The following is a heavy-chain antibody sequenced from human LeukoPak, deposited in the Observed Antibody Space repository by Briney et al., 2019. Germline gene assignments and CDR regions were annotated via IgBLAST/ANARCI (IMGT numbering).Heavy chain of an antibody. V-gene: IGHV1-69*05. J-gene: IGHJ4*02. CDR1: GGTFSSYA. CDR2: IIPIFGTA. CDR3: AREREGSSWGPD. Sequence: GASVKVSCKASGGTFSSYAISWVRQAPGQGLEWMGGIIPIFGTANYAQKFQGRVTITTDESTSTAYMELSSLRSEDTAVYYCAREREGSSWGPDWGQGTLVTVSS. D-gene: IGHD6-13*01.